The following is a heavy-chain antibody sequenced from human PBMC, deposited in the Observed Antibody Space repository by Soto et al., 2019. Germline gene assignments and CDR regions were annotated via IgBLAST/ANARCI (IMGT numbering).Heavy chain of an antibody. CDR1: GFTFSNYA. J-gene: IGHJ4*02. CDR3: ATEGTSGLYYFDY. CDR2: TSGSGDTP. D-gene: IGHD6-19*01. Sequence: PGWSLRLSCAASGFTFSNYAISWVRQAPGKGLEWVSITSGSGDTPYYADSVKGRFTISRDNSRNTLYLQMNSLRAGDSAKYYCATEGTSGLYYFDYWGPGTLVTVSS. V-gene: IGHV3-23*01.